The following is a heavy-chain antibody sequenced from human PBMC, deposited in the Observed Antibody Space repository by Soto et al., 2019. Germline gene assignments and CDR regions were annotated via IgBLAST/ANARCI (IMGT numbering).Heavy chain of an antibody. CDR2: TSYDGSNK. CDR1: GFAFSNYA. Sequence: QVQLVASGGGLVQPGRSLRLSCAASGFAFSNYAMHWVRQAPGKGPDWVAVTSYDGSNKYYADSGKGRFTISRDNAKNQLFLQMDSLGVEDTAIYYCAKARVSTVPLFCMDVWGQGTTVTVSS. V-gene: IGHV3-30*18. CDR3: AKARVSTVPLFCMDV. J-gene: IGHJ6*02. D-gene: IGHD2-21*01.